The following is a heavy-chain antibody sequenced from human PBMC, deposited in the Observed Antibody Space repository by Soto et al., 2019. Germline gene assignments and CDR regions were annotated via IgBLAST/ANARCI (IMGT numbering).Heavy chain of an antibody. CDR2: ISSSGSTI. CDR1: GFTFSSYE. J-gene: IGHJ6*02. Sequence: GGSLRLSCAASGFTFSSYEMNWVRQAPGKGLEWVSYISSSGSTIYYADSVKGRFTISRDNAKNSLYLQMNSLRAEDTAVYYCAREGTSNYDNYYYGMDVWGQGTTVTVSS. CDR3: AREGTSNYDNYYYGMDV. D-gene: IGHD4-4*01. V-gene: IGHV3-48*03.